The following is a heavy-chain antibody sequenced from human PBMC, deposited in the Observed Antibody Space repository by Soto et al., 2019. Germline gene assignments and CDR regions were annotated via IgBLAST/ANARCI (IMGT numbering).Heavy chain of an antibody. J-gene: IGHJ4*02. V-gene: IGHV1-18*01. CDR3: ARDGLAASTIKTSGYSYGFDY. CDR1: GYTFTSYG. D-gene: IGHD5-18*01. CDR2: ISAYNGNT. Sequence: ASVKVSCKASGYTFTSYGISWVRQAPGQGLEWMGWISAYNGNTNYAQKLQGRVTMTTDTSTSTAYMELRSLRSDDTAVYYCARDGLAASTIKTSGYSYGFDYWGQGTLVTVSS.